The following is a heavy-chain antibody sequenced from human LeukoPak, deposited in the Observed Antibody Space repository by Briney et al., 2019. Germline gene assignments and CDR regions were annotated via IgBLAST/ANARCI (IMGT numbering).Heavy chain of an antibody. V-gene: IGHV3-9*01. D-gene: IGHD3-10*01. Sequence: GRSLRLSCAASGFTFDDYAMHWVRQAPGKGLEWVSGISWNSGSIGYADSVKGRFTISRDNSKNSLYLQMNSLRTEDTALYYCAKEYGSGYSTYGMDVWGQGTTVTVSS. CDR3: AKEYGSGYSTYGMDV. CDR1: GFTFDDYA. J-gene: IGHJ6*02. CDR2: ISWNSGSI.